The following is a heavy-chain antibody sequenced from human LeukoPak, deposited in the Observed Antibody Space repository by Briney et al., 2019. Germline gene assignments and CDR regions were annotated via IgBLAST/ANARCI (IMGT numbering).Heavy chain of an antibody. Sequence: SETLSLTCTVSGGSVSSYFWSWVRQPPGMRLEWIGYVYYSGSTNYNPSLKSRVTISVDTSKTQFSLRLSSVTAADTAVYYCARHDNRGYYSLQSWGQGALVTVSS. D-gene: IGHD3-22*01. CDR2: VYYSGST. CDR3: ARHDNRGYYSLQS. J-gene: IGHJ5*02. V-gene: IGHV4-59*08. CDR1: GGSVSSYF.